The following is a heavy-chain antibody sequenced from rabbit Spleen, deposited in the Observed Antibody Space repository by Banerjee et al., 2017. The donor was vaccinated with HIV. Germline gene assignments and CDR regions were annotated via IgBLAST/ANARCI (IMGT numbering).Heavy chain of an antibody. CDR3: VRDQAGDAGYGPYYFNL. CDR2: INTATGKA. CDR1: GVSFNDRDV. V-gene: IGHV1S45*01. J-gene: IGHJ4*01. D-gene: IGHD4-2*01. Sequence: EQLEESGGGLVKPEGSLTLTCKASGVSFNDRDVMSWVRQAPGKGLEWIACINTATGKAVCASWAKGRFTISKTSSTTVTLQMTSLTAADTATYFCVRDQAGDAGYGPYYFNLWGPGTLVTVS.